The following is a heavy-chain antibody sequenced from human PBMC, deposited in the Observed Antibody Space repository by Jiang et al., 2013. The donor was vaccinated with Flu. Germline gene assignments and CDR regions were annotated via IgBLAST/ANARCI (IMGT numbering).Heavy chain of an antibody. CDR1: GGSISNHY. V-gene: IGHV4-59*11. Sequence: GPGLVKPSETLSLTCTVSGGSISNHYWSWIRQPPGKGLEWIGYAYFTGSTNYNPSLKSRVTISVDTSKNQFSLKLTSMTAADTAVYFCARGGLWNDCWGQGTLVTVSS. J-gene: IGHJ4*02. CDR2: AYFTGST. CDR3: ARGGLWNDC. D-gene: IGHD4/OR15-4a*01.